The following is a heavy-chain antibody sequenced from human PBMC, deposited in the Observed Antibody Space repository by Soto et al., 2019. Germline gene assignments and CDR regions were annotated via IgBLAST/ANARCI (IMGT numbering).Heavy chain of an antibody. J-gene: IGHJ4*02. CDR3: ARDMPALLWFGELLDGY. Sequence: ASVKVSCKASGYTFTSYGISWVRQAPGQGLEWMGLISAYNGNTNYAQKLQGRVTMTTDTSTSTAYMELRRLRSEDTAVYYCARDMPALLWFGELLDGYWGQGTLVTVSS. D-gene: IGHD3-10*01. CDR2: ISAYNGNT. V-gene: IGHV1-18*01. CDR1: GYTFTSYG.